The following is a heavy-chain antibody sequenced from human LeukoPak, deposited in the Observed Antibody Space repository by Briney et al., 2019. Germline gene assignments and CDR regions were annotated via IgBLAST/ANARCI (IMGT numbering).Heavy chain of an antibody. CDR2: IGSYTGNT. CDR3: ARDNLTGELPPTFAY. D-gene: IGHD1-26*01. CDR1: GYTFTTYG. V-gene: IGHV1-18*01. Sequence: ASVKVSCKASGYTFTTYGISWVRQAPGQGLEWMGWIGSYTGNTNYAQKVQGRVTMTTDTSTSTAYMELRSLRSDDTAVYYCARDNLTGELPPTFAYWGQGTLVTVSS. J-gene: IGHJ4*02.